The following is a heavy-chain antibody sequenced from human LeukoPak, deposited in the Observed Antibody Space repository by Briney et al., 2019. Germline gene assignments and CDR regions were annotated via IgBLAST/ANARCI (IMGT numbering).Heavy chain of an antibody. CDR1: GDSISSSTYY. J-gene: IGHJ4*02. D-gene: IGHD6-19*01. V-gene: IGHV4-39*01. CDR3: ARMSYLNWLVHFDD. CDR2: IYYSGNT. Sequence: SETLSLTCTVSGDSISSSTYYWGWIRQPPGKGLEWIGSIYYSGNTYYSPALKSRLTVSVDMSKNQFSLKLSSVTAADTAVYYCARMSYLNWLVHFDDWGQGTLVTVSS.